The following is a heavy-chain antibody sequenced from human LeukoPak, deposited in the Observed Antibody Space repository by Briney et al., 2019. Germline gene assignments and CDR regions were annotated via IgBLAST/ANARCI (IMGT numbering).Heavy chain of an antibody. CDR2: ISGGGGTT. Sequence: ISGGGGTTYYADSAKGRFTISRDNSQNTLYLQMNSLRAEDTAVYYCARDYADYVGYFFFDYWGQGTLVTVSS. V-gene: IGHV3-23*01. CDR3: ARDYADYVGYFFFDY. J-gene: IGHJ4*02. D-gene: IGHD4-17*01.